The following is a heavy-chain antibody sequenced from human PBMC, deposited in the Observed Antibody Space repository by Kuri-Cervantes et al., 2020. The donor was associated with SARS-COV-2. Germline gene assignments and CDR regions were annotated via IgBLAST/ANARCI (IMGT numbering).Heavy chain of an antibody. CDR3: ARDYCTNGVCYPPAGVHMDV. CDR2: INPSGGST. J-gene: IGHJ6*03. CDR1: GYTFTSYY. V-gene: IGHV1-46*01. D-gene: IGHD2-8*01. Sequence: ASVKVSCKASGYTFTSYYMHWVRQAPGQGLEWMGIINPSGGSTSYAQKFQGRVTMTRDTSTSTVYMELSRLRSDDTAVYYCARDYCTNGVCYPPAGVHMDVWGKGTTVTVSS.